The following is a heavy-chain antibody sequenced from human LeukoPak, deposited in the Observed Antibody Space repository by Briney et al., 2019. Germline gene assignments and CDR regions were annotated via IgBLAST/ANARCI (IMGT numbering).Heavy chain of an antibody. D-gene: IGHD3-22*01. V-gene: IGHV4-34*01. Sequence: SETLSLTCAVYGESSFSSYYWSWIRRTPGGALEWIGEINHSGYTNYNPSLKSRVTLSIDTSKNQFSLRLNSVTAADTAVYYCSRQVVGNDYWGQGTLVTVSS. CDR3: SRQVVGNDY. CDR2: INHSGYT. J-gene: IGHJ4*02. CDR1: GESSFSSYY.